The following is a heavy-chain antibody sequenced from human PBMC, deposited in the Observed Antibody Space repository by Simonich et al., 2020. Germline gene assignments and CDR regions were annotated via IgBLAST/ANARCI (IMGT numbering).Heavy chain of an antibody. CDR2: IRAYNSNT. J-gene: IGHJ4*02. Sequence: QVQLVQSGAEVKKPGASVKVSCKASGYTFTSYCISWVRQASGQGLEWMVWIRAYNSNTNYAQKRQGRVTMTTDTSTSTAYMELRSLRSDDTAVYYGARASRGTWWYYYFDYWGQGTLVTVSS. CDR1: GYTFTSYC. V-gene: IGHV1-18*01. D-gene: IGHD2-15*01. CDR3: ARASRGTWWYYYFDY.